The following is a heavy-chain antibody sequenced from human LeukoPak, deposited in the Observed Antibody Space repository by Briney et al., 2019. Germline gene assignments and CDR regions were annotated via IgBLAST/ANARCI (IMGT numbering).Heavy chain of an antibody. D-gene: IGHD1-26*01. Sequence: PGGSLRLSCAASGFTFSNYAMSWVRQAPGRGLEWVSGISRSGGSTYYADSVKGRFTISRDDSTNTLYLQMNSLKAEDTAIYYCAREVGTPQAFDIWGQGTMVTVSS. CDR3: AREVGTPQAFDI. J-gene: IGHJ3*02. CDR1: GFTFSNYA. CDR2: ISRSGGST. V-gene: IGHV3-23*01.